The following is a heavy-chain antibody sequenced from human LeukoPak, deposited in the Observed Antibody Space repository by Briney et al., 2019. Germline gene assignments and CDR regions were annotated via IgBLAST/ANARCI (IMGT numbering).Heavy chain of an antibody. CDR2: ISWNSGSI. CDR3: AKERGDSGSNDFDH. J-gene: IGHJ4*02. CDR1: GFTFDGYA. Sequence: GRSLRLSCAASGFTFDGYAMHWVRQGPGKGLEWVSGISWNSGSIGYADSVKGRFTISRDNAKNSLYLQMNSLRAEDTALYFCAKERGDSGSNDFDHWGQGTLVTVSS. D-gene: IGHD1-26*01. V-gene: IGHV3-9*01.